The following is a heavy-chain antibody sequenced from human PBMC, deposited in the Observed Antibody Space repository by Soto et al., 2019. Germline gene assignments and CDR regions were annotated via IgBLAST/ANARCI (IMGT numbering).Heavy chain of an antibody. CDR3: AREGGSYDSGGYLIRGAFDI. D-gene: IGHD3-22*01. CDR2: IYFRGNT. J-gene: IGHJ3*02. V-gene: IGHV4-31*03. Sequence: TSETLSLTCSVSGDSISRIDYYWTWIRQNPEKGLEWIGNIYFRGNTYYSPSLESRLTISVDTSKNQFSLKLTSVTAADTAVYYCAREGGSYDSGGYLIRGAFDIWGQGTMVTVSS. CDR1: GDSISRIDYY.